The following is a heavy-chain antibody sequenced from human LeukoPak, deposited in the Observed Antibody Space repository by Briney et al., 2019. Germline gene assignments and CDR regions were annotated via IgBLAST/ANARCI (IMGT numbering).Heavy chain of an antibody. D-gene: IGHD5-18*01. J-gene: IGHJ4*02. V-gene: IGHV4-34*01. CDR3: ARAMVTAMVTDY. CDR1: GGSFSGYY. CDR2: INHSGST. Sequence: SETLSLTCAVYGGSFSGYYWSWIRQPPGKGLEWIGEINHSGSTNYNPSLKSRVTISVDTFKNQFSPKLSSVTAADTAVYYSARAMVTAMVTDYWGQGTLVTVSS.